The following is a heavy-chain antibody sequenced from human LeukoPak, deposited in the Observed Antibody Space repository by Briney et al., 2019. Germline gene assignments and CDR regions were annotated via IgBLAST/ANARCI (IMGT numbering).Heavy chain of an antibody. Sequence: SETLSLTCTVSGGSISSSSYYWGWVRQPPGKGLEWIGSIYYSGSTYYNPSLKSRVTISVDMSKNQFSLRLRSVTAADTAVYYCARVTGYMIEDYFDYWGQGTLVTVSS. D-gene: IGHD3-22*01. CDR2: IYYSGST. CDR3: ARVTGYMIEDYFDY. V-gene: IGHV4-39*07. J-gene: IGHJ4*02. CDR1: GGSISSSSYY.